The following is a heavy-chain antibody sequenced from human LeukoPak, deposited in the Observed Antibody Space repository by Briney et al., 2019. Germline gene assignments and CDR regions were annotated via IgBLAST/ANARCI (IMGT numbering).Heavy chain of an antibody. CDR3: TREPLYGRRAFDL. CDR2: IYSDGTT. V-gene: IGHV3-53*01. CDR1: GFTVRSNY. J-gene: IGHJ3*01. Sequence: GGSLRLSCAASGFTVRSNYMSWVRQAPGKGLEWVSVIYSDGTTYYADSVKGRFTISRDTSKNTLYLQMNSLRAEDTAVYYCTREPLYGRRAFDLWGQGTMVTVSS. D-gene: IGHD2-2*02.